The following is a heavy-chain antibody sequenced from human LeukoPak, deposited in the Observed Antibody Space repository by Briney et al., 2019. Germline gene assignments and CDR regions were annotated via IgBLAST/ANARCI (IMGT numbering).Heavy chain of an antibody. J-gene: IGHJ3*02. CDR3: ASLWPYQLSAFDI. D-gene: IGHD2-2*01. CDR2: INHSGST. CDR1: GGSFSGYY. Sequence: PSETLSLTCAVYGGSFSGYYWSWIRQPPGKGLEWIGEINHSGSTNYNPSLKSRVTISVDTSKNQFSLKLSSVTAADTAVYNCASLWPYQLSAFDIWGQGTMVTVSS. V-gene: IGHV4-34*01.